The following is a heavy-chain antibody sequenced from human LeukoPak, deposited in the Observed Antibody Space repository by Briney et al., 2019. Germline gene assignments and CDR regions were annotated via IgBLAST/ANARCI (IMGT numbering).Heavy chain of an antibody. CDR1: GFTFSSYA. D-gene: IGHD3-3*01. CDR3: AKGAREAFYDFWSGSSHFDY. CDR2: ISGRGGST. Sequence: PGGSLRLSCAASGFTFSSYAMSWVRQAPGKGLERVSAISGRGGSTYFADSVKGRFTVSRDNSKNTLYLQMNSLRAEDTALYYCAKGAREAFYDFWSGSSHFDYWGQGTLVTVSS. J-gene: IGHJ4*02. V-gene: IGHV3-23*01.